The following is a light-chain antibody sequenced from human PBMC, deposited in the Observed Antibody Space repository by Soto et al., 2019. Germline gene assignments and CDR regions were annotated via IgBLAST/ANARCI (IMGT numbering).Light chain of an antibody. CDR2: SNN. CDR3: AAWDDMSGYV. J-gene: IGLJ1*01. CDR1: SSNIGNND. V-gene: IGLV1-47*02. Sequence: QSVLTQPPSTSGTPGRRVTISCSGSSSNIGNNDVYWYQQLPGTAPKLLIYSNNQRPSGVPDRFSGSLSGTSASLAISGLRSEDEADYYCAAWDDMSGYVFGTGTKVTVL.